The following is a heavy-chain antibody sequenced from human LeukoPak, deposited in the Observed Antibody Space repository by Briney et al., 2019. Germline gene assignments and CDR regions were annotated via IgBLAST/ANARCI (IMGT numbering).Heavy chain of an antibody. J-gene: IGHJ6*04. D-gene: IGHD1-1*01. V-gene: IGHV1-69*06. CDR1: GGTFSSSA. CDR2: IIPIFDTP. Sequence: SVKVSCKASGGTFSSSAINWVRQAPGQGLEWVGGIIPIFDTPNYAHKFQGRVTTTADKSTSTAYMELSSLRSEDTAVYYCTRGAFNYNDGYYHGMDVWGKGTTVTVSS. CDR3: TRGAFNYNDGYYHGMDV.